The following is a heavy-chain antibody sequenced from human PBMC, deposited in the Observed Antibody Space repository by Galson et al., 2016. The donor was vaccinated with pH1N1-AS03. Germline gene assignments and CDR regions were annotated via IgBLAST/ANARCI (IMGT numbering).Heavy chain of an antibody. CDR3: VRQFDVLTGFFAY. D-gene: IGHD3-9*01. Sequence: SGAEVKKPGESLKISCKGSGYSFNSYWIGWVRQMSGKDLEWMGMIFPGDSDTRYSPSFQGQVTISADSRTAYLQWSSLKASDTAMYYCVRQFDVLTGFFAYWGQGALVTVSS. CDR2: IFPGDSDT. V-gene: IGHV5-51*01. CDR1: GYSFNSYW. J-gene: IGHJ4*02.